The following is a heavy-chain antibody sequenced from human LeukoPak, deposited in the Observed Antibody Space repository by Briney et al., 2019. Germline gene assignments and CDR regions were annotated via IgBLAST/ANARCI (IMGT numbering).Heavy chain of an antibody. D-gene: IGHD1-26*01. CDR3: AKGGATKYYFDY. V-gene: IGHV3-9*01. CDR1: GFTFDDYA. Sequence: PGGSLRLSCAASGFTFDDYAVHWVRQAPGKGLEWVSGISWNSGSIDYADSVKGRFTISRDNAKNSLYLQMSSLRAEDTAFYYCAKGGATKYYFDYWGQGTLVTVSS. CDR2: ISWNSGSI. J-gene: IGHJ4*02.